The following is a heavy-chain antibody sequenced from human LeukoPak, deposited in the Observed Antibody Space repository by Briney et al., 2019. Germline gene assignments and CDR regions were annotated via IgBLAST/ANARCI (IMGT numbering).Heavy chain of an antibody. CDR1: GFAFTSYA. CDR3: AKRRADYYGSGRGLNYSDY. CDR2: ISGNGGST. Sequence: GGSLRLSCAASGFAFTSYAMSWVRQAPGKGLEWVSAISGNGGSTYYADSVKGRFTISRDNSKNTLYLQMNSLRAEDTAIYYCAKRRADYYGSGRGLNYSDYWGQGTLVTVSS. J-gene: IGHJ4*02. V-gene: IGHV3-23*01. D-gene: IGHD3-10*01.